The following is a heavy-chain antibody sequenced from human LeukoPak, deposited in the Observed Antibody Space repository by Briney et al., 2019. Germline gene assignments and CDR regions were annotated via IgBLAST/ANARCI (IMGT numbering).Heavy chain of an antibody. Sequence: GGSLRLSCAASGFTFSNYWMSWVRQAPGKGLEWVADIKQDGTQKYYVDSVEGRFTISRDNAKNSLYLQMNSLRVEDAAVYYCARDCGSDCSQAFDIWGQGTMVTVSS. V-gene: IGHV3-7*05. CDR3: ARDCGSDCSQAFDI. CDR2: IKQDGTQK. CDR1: GFTFSNYW. D-gene: IGHD2-21*02. J-gene: IGHJ3*02.